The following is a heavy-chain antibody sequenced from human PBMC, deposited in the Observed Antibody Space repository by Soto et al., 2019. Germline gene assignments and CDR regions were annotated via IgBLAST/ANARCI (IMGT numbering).Heavy chain of an antibody. Sequence: QVQLVQSGAEVKPPGASVKVSCKASGYTFTGHYMHWVRQVSGRRLEFLGWLKPDNGGTYYAPKFQGRVTFTRDTSKTTAYMEMSGLQSDDTAVYFCARDLCPLGSGSPCPTFGMDLWGQGTTVAVSS. CDR1: GYTFTGHY. CDR3: ARDLCPLGSGSPCPTFGMDL. V-gene: IGHV1-2*02. J-gene: IGHJ6*02. CDR2: LKPDNGGT. D-gene: IGHD3-10*01.